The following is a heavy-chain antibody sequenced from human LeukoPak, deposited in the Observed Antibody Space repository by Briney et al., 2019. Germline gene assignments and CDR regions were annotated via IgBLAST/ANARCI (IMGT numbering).Heavy chain of an antibody. CDR3: ARGRGLWFGELSRAFDY. V-gene: IGHV4-34*01. D-gene: IGHD3-10*01. CDR2: INHSGST. CDR1: GGSFSGYY. J-gene: IGHJ4*02. Sequence: PSETLSLTCAVYGGSFSGYYWSWIRQPPGKGLEWIGEINHSGSTNYNPSLKSRVTISVDTSKNQFSLKLSPVTAADTAVYYCARGRGLWFGELSRAFDYWGQGTLVTVSS.